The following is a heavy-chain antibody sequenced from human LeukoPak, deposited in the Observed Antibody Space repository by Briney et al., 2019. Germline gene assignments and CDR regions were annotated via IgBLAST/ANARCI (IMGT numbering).Heavy chain of an antibody. CDR2: ISYDGSNK. J-gene: IGHJ4*02. V-gene: IGHV3-30*18. Sequence: GGSLRLSCAASGFTFSSYGMHWVRQAPGKGLEWVAVISYDGSNKYYADSVKGRFTISRDNSKNTLYLQMNSLRAEDTAVYYCAKDRQIYGDQGPPDYWGQGTLSPSPQ. D-gene: IGHD4-17*01. CDR1: GFTFSSYG. CDR3: AKDRQIYGDQGPPDY.